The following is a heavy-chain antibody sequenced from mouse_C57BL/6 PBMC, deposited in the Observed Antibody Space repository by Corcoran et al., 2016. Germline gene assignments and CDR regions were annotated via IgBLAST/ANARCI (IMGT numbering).Heavy chain of an antibody. CDR1: GYTFTDYY. CDR3: ASLYYSKGDYAMDY. D-gene: IGHD2-5*01. Sequence: EVQLQQSGPELVKPGASVKISCKASGYTFTDYYMNWVKQSHGKSLEWIGDINPNNGGTSYNQKFKGKATLTIDKSSSTAYMELRSLTSEDSAVYYGASLYYSKGDYAMDYWGQGTSVTVSS. CDR2: INPNNGGT. V-gene: IGHV1-26*01. J-gene: IGHJ4*01.